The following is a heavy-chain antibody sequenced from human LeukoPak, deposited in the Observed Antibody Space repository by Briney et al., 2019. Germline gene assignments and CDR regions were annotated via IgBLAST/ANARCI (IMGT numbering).Heavy chain of an antibody. J-gene: IGHJ4*02. CDR3: AREGYSGSWDLLFDY. CDR1: GFTFSSYS. CDR2: ISSSSSYI. D-gene: IGHD6-13*01. V-gene: IGHV3-21*01. Sequence: PGGSLRLSCAASGFTFSSYSMNWVRQAPGKGLEWVSSISSSSSYIYYADSVKGRFTISRDNVKNSLYLQMNSLRAEDTAVYYCAREGYSGSWDLLFDYWGQGTLVTVSS.